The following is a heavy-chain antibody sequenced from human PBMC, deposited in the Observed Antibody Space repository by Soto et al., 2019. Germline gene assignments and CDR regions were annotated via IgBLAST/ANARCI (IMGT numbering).Heavy chain of an antibody. CDR3: ARGGLRAYWSDP. CDR1: EFTFSNYW. J-gene: IGHJ5*02. CDR2: INGDGSTT. D-gene: IGHD5-12*01. V-gene: IGHV3-74*01. Sequence: EVQLVESGGGLVQPGGSLRLSCAASEFTFSNYWMHWVRQAPGKGLVWVSRINGDGSTTNYADSVKGRFAISRDKGMWPLFLQMNGLSAEDTAVYYCARGGLRAYWSDPWGQGTLVTVSA.